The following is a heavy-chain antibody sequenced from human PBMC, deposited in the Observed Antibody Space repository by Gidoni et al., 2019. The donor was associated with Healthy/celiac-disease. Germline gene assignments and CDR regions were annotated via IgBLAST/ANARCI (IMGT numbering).Heavy chain of an antibody. J-gene: IGHJ3*02. CDR2: IFYSGNT. V-gene: IGHV4-59*01. CDR1: GGSISSFY. CDR3: ATFSGDAFDI. Sequence: QVQLPESGPGLVKPSETLSLTCTVSGGSISSFYWSWIRQPPGKGLEWIGYIFYSGNTNYNPSLKSRVTISVDRSKNQFSLKLSSVTAADTAVYYCATFSGDAFDIWGQGTMVTVSS.